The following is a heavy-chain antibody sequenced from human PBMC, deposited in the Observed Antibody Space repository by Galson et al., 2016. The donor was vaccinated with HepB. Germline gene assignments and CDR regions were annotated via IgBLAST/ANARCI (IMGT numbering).Heavy chain of an antibody. CDR3: ARHHWGYSSGWYVEENLRRRQEVNGFDP. V-gene: IGHV4-39*01. Sequence: TLSLTCTVSGGSISNSTYYWGWIRQPPGKGLEWIGSIYYSGSTFYHPSLKSRVTISVDTSKNRFSLKLGSVTAADTAVYYCARHHWGYSSGWYVEENLRRRQEVNGFDPWGQGTLVTVSS. CDR2: IYYSGST. D-gene: IGHD6-19*01. CDR1: GGSISNSTYY. J-gene: IGHJ5*02.